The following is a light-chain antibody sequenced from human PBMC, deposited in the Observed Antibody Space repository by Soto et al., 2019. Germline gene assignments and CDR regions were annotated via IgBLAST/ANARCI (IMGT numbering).Light chain of an antibody. Sequence: VVTQSPATLSVFPGETATLSCRASQSVSSDLAWYQQRPGQAPRLLLYGASTRAAGIPARFRGSGSGTEFMLTISSLQSEDFATYYCQQYNTWHPKMAFGRGTKVEIK. V-gene: IGKV3-15*01. CDR3: QQYNTWHPKMA. CDR2: GAS. J-gene: IGKJ1*01. CDR1: QSVSSD.